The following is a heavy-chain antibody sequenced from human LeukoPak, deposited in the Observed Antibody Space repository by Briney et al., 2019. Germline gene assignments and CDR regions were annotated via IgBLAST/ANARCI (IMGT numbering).Heavy chain of an antibody. D-gene: IGHD4-23*01. CDR1: GGSISSSSYY. Sequence: PSETLSLTCTVSGGSISSSSYYWGWIRQPPGKGLEWIGSIYYSGSTYYNPSLKSRVTISVDTSKNQFSLKLSSVTAADTAVYYCARDTIPTVVNPKGAFDIWGQGTMVTVSS. CDR3: ARDTIPTVVNPKGAFDI. V-gene: IGHV4-39*07. J-gene: IGHJ3*02. CDR2: IYYSGST.